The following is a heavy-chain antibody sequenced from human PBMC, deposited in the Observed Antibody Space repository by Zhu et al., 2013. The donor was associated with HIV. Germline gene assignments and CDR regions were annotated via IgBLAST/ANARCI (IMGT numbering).Heavy chain of an antibody. V-gene: IGHV1-18*01. Sequence: QVQLVQSGVEVKKPGASLKVSCKASSYSFTSHGISWVRQAPGHGLEWMGWVSGYTGYTNIAQKFQGRVTMTTDSSTSTAYMELRSLTSDDTAVYYCATATGTTDFDYWGQGTLVTVSS. J-gene: IGHJ4*02. CDR1: SYSFTSHG. D-gene: IGHD1-7*01. CDR3: ATATGTTDFDY. CDR2: VSGYTGYT.